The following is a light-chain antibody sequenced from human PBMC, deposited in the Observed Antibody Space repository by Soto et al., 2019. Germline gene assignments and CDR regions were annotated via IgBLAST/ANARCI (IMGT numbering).Light chain of an antibody. Sequence: QSVLTQPPSASGSPGQSVTISCTGASSDIGGYNYVSWYQQHPGQVPKLIIYEVTKRPSGVPGRFSGSKSGNTASLTVSGLQAEDEGGYYCSSYAGSDTIVFGGGTKVTVL. CDR2: EVT. CDR1: SSDIGGYNY. V-gene: IGLV2-8*01. J-gene: IGLJ1*01. CDR3: SSYAGSDTIV.